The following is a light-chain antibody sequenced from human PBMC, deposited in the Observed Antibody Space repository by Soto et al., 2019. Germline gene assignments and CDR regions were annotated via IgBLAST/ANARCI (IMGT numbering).Light chain of an antibody. CDR1: QSITSW. V-gene: IGKV1-5*03. CDR2: KAS. J-gene: IGKJ4*01. CDR3: QQYSSYS. Sequence: DIQMTHSPSTLSASVRDRVTITCRASQSITSWLAWYQQKPGKAPNFLIYKASSLESGVPSRFSGSGSGTDFTLTISSLQPDDFATYYCQQYSSYSFGGGTKVETK.